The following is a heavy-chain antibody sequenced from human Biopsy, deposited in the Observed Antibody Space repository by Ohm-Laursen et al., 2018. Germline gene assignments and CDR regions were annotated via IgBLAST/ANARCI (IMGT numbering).Heavy chain of an antibody. CDR1: GGSISGSS. CDR2: ISYSGST. V-gene: IGHV4-59*12. Sequence: SETLSLTCTVSGGSISGSSWSWIRQAPGRGLEWVGYISYSGSTSNNPSLKSLVTISVDTSKNQFSLKLNSVTAADTAVYYCARRRYGGTRYWYFDLWGRGTLVTVSS. D-gene: IGHD4-23*01. J-gene: IGHJ2*01. CDR3: ARRRYGGTRYWYFDL.